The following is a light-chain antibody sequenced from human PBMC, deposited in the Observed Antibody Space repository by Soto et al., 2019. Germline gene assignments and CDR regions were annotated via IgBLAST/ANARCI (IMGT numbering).Light chain of an antibody. V-gene: IGKV3-15*01. CDR2: GAS. Sequence: EIVMTQSPATLSVSPGERATLSCSASQSVSSNLAWYQQKPGQAPRLLIYGASTRATGIPARFRRSRSGTASALTFGSLQDETSAVYSYQHYPGWPPWAFGDGNKVEI. CDR1: QSVSSN. J-gene: IGKJ1*01. CDR3: QHYPGWPPWA.